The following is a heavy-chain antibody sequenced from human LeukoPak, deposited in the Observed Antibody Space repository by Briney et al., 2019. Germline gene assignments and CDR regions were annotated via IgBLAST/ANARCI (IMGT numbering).Heavy chain of an antibody. Sequence: SETLSLTCTVSGDSVTNHQWSWVRQPPGKGLEWIAYIHHSGSTNYNPSLKNRVTISMDTSKNQCSLRLISVTAADTAVYYCARYPLAFDFWGQGILVTVSS. CDR2: IHHSGST. CDR3: ARYPLAFDF. J-gene: IGHJ4*02. CDR1: GDSVTNHQ. D-gene: IGHD6-6*01. V-gene: IGHV4-59*02.